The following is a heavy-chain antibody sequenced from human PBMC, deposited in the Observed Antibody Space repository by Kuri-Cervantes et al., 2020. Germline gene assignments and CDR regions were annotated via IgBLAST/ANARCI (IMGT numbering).Heavy chain of an antibody. V-gene: IGHV4-61*01. Sequence: SETLSLTCTVSGGSVSSGSYYWSWIRQPPGKGLEWIGYIYYSGSTNYNPSLKSRVTISVDTSKNQFSLKLSSVTAADTAVYYCARTYYDFLTGDFRICDYWGQGTLVTVSS. CDR3: ARTYYDFLTGDFRICDY. CDR2: IYYSGST. CDR1: GGSVSSGSYY. J-gene: IGHJ4*02. D-gene: IGHD3-9*01.